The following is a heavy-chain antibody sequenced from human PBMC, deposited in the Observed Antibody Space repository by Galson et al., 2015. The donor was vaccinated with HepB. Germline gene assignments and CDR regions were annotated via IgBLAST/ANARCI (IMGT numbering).Heavy chain of an antibody. CDR3: ARAGRPHFRTAVAGFDY. CDR2: INSDGSTT. V-gene: IGHV3-74*01. J-gene: IGHJ4*02. CDR1: GFTFSNYW. Sequence: SLRLSCAAPGFTFSNYWMHWVREAPGKGLVWVSRINSDGSTTSYADSVKGRFTISRDNAKNTLYLQMNSLKAEDTAVYYCARAGRPHFRTAVAGFDYWGQGNLVTVSS. D-gene: IGHD6-19*01.